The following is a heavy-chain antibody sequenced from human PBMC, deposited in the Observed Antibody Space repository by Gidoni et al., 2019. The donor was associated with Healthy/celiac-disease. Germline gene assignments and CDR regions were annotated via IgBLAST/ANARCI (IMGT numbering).Heavy chain of an antibody. V-gene: IGHV3-48*03. CDR3: AREDYDSSGYYGLGLDP. J-gene: IGHJ5*02. D-gene: IGHD3-22*01. CDR2: ISSSGSTI. CDR1: GFTFSSYE. Sequence: EVQLVESGGGLGQPGGSLRLSCAASGFTFSSYEMNWVRQAPGKGLGWVSYISSSGSTIYYADSVKGRFTISRDNAKNSLYLQMNSLRAEDTAVYYCAREDYDSSGYYGLGLDPWGQGTLVTVSS.